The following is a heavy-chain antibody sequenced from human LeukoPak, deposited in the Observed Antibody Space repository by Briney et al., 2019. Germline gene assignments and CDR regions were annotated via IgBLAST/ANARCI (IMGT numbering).Heavy chain of an antibody. D-gene: IGHD1-14*01. CDR1: GYTFTSYY. CDR2: INPSGGGT. J-gene: IGHJ4*02. V-gene: IGHV1-46*01. Sequence: GASVKVSCKASGYTFTSYYIHLVRQAPGQGLEWMGLINPSGGGTTYAQNFRGRVIMTRDTSTSTVFMELSSLRSEDTAVYYCAREPGHSTCYFDFWGQGTLVTVSS. CDR3: AREPGHSTCYFDF.